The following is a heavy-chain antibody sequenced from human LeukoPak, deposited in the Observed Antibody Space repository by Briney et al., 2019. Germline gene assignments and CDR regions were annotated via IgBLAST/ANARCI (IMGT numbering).Heavy chain of an antibody. CDR1: GFTFSSNA. CDR3: AKDGPRYSGTYCDY. D-gene: IGHD1-26*01. J-gene: IGHJ4*02. V-gene: IGHV3-23*01. CDR2: ISGNGVTT. Sequence: GGSLRLSCAASGFTFSSNAMSWVRQAPGQGLEWVSAISGNGVTTYYADSVKGRFTISRDSSNNTLYLQMNSLRVEDTAVYYCAKDGPRYSGTYCDYWGQGTLVTVSS.